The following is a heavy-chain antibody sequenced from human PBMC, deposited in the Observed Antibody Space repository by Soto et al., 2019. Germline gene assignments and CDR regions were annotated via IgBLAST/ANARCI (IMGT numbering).Heavy chain of an antibody. D-gene: IGHD2-15*01. CDR2: IYYSGST. Sequence: QVQLQESGPGLVKPSETLSLTCTVSGGSISSYYWSWIRQPPGKGLEWIGYIYYSGSTNYNPSLTSRVTISVDPSKNQFSLKLSSVTAADTAVYYCARHGSIVVAAAYYYYYYMDVWGKGTTVTVSS. V-gene: IGHV4-59*08. J-gene: IGHJ6*03. CDR1: GGSISSYY. CDR3: ARHGSIVVAAAYYYYYYMDV.